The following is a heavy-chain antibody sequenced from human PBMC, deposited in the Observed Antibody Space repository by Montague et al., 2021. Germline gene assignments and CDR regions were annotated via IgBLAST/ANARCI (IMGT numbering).Heavy chain of an antibody. CDR3: ARGWGAFDS. CDR2: IYYNGNT. CDR1: GGAISSFY. V-gene: IGHV4-59*01. D-gene: IGHD3-16*01. J-gene: IGHJ4*02. Sequence: SETLSLTCTVSGGAISSFYWHWIRHSPGKGLEWIGEIYYNGNTKYDPSLKSRVTMSVDTSKNQFSLRLSSVTVADTAVYYCARGWGAFDSWGQGTLVTVSS.